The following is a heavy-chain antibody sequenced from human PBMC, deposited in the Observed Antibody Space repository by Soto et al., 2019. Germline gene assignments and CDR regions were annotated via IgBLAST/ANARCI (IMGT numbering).Heavy chain of an antibody. CDR1: GYTFTAYY. J-gene: IGHJ4*02. CDR2: INPNTGGT. Sequence: QVQLVQSGAEVKKPGASVKVSCQASGYTFTAYYVHWVRQAPGQGLEWMGWINPNTGGTTYAQKFQGRVTMTRDTSISTANTELSSLRADDTALHYCASDRPPDYWGQGTLVTVSS. CDR3: ASDRPPDY. V-gene: IGHV1-2*02.